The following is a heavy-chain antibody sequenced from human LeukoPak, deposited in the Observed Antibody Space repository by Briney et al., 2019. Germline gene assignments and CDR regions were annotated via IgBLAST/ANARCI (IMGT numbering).Heavy chain of an antibody. CDR2: ISSNGGRT. V-gene: IGHV3-64*01. D-gene: IGHD6-19*01. CDR1: GFTLSRHS. CDR3: ARVGMTSGTGCDC. Sequence: PGGSLGLSCAASGFTLSRHSMHWVRQAPGKGLEFVSAISSNGGRTYYANSVKGRFTISRDSYKSTVYLQMGSLRAEDMALYYCARVGMTSGTGCDCWGQGTLVTVSS. J-gene: IGHJ4*02.